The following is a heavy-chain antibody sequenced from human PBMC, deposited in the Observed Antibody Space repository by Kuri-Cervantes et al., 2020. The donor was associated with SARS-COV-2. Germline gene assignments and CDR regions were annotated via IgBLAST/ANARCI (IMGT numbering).Heavy chain of an antibody. J-gene: IGHJ4*02. CDR2: ISYDGSNK. Sequence: GESLKISCAASGFTFSSYAMHWVRQAPGKGLEWVAVISYDGSNKYYADSVKGRFTISRDNAKNSLYLQMNSLRAEDTAVYYCARAPSKPSSGYRNWGQGTLVTVSS. CDR3: ARAPSKPSSGYRN. D-gene: IGHD3-22*01. V-gene: IGHV3-30-3*01. CDR1: GFTFSSYA.